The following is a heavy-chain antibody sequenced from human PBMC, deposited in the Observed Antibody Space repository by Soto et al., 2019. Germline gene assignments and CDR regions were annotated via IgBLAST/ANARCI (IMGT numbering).Heavy chain of an antibody. CDR1: VYGVSSNSAA. CDR2: TYYRSKWYN. V-gene: IGHV6-1*01. Sequence: SQTLSLTCAISVYGVSSNSAAWNWIIQSPSRGLEWLGRTYYRSKWYNDYAVSVKSRITINPDTSKNQFSLQLNSVTPEDTAVYYCARAPIIAARTRYYHYYGMQVLGQGTTVNVSS. D-gene: IGHD6-6*01. CDR3: ARAPIIAARTRYYHYYGMQV. J-gene: IGHJ6*01.